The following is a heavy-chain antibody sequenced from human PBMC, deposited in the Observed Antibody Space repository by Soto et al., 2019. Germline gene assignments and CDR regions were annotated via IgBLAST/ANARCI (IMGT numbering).Heavy chain of an antibody. Sequence: EVQLLESGGGLVQPGGSLRLSCAASGFTFSSYAMSWVRQAPGKGLEWVSVISGSGDSTYHADSVRGRFTISRDNSKNTLYLQMNSLRAEDTAVYYCAKERDGAAAGPTKFYGMDVWGQGTTVTVSS. J-gene: IGHJ6*02. CDR2: ISGSGDST. D-gene: IGHD6-13*01. CDR3: AKERDGAAAGPTKFYGMDV. V-gene: IGHV3-23*01. CDR1: GFTFSSYA.